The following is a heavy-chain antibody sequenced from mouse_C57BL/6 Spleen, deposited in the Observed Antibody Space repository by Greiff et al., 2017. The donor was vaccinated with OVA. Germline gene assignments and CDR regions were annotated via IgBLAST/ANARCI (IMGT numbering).Heavy chain of an antibody. CDR2: IWTGGGT. J-gene: IGHJ4*01. CDR3: ARKRDYDYDGYAMDY. D-gene: IGHD2-4*01. CDR1: GFSLTSYA. V-gene: IGHV2-9-1*01. Sequence: VKLMESGPGLVAPSQSLSITCTVSGFSLTSYAISWVRQPPGKGLEWLGVIWTGGGTNYNSAHKSRLSISKDNSKSQVFLKMNSLQTDDTARYCCARKRDYDYDGYAMDYWGQGTSVTVSS.